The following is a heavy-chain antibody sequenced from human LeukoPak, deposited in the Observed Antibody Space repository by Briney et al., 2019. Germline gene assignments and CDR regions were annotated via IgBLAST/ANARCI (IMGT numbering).Heavy chain of an antibody. D-gene: IGHD6-13*01. CDR1: GGSISSYY. J-gene: IGHJ4*02. CDR2: IYYSGST. Sequence: SETLSLTCTVSGGSISSYYWSWIRQSPGKGLEWIGYIYYSGSTNYNPSLKSRVTISVDTSKNQFSLKLSSVTAADTAVYYCARHSSSWYGVEYYFDYWGREPWSPSPQ. CDR3: ARHSSSWYGVEYYFDY. V-gene: IGHV4-59*08.